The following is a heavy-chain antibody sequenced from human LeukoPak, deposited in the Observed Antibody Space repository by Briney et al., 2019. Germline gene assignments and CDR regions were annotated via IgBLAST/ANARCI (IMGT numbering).Heavy chain of an antibody. CDR2: ADPEDGET. CDR1: GHTLTEIS. D-gene: IGHD3-22*01. V-gene: IGHV1-24*01. CDR3: ATHFDSSGPDAFDI. J-gene: IGHJ3*02. Sequence: ASVRVSCKVSGHTLTEISMHWVRQAPGKGFEWMGGADPEDGETIYAQKLQGRVTMTEDTSTDTAYMELSSLRSEDTAVYYCATHFDSSGPDAFDIWGQGTMVIVSS.